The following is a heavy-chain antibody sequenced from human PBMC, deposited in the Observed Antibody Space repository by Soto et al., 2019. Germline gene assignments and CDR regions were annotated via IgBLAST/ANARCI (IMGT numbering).Heavy chain of an antibody. CDR3: AIGDYGPGGYPFPYFDY. D-gene: IGHD2-8*02. V-gene: IGHV1-2*02. CDR2: INPDSGAT. CDR1: GYSFTGYY. J-gene: IGHJ4*02. Sequence: HEHLVQSGAEVKRPGASLKVSCKASGYSFTGYYIHWVRQAPGQGLEWMGWINPDSGATNYAQNFQGRVTLTSDTSISTASRDLTSLTSDDTAVYYCAIGDYGPGGYPFPYFDYWGQGTLVIVSS.